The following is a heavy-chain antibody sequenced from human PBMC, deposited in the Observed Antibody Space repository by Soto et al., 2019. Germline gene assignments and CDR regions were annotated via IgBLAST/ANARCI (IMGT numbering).Heavy chain of an antibody. CDR2: IKPDGSEK. J-gene: IGHJ4*02. D-gene: IGHD5-12*01. CDR1: GFTFSNYW. V-gene: IGHV3-7*05. Sequence: HPGGSLRLSCAASGFTFSNYWMSWVRQAPGKGLEWVANIKPDGSEKYYVDSVKGRFTISRDNAKNSLYLQLNSLRAEDTAVYYCAKDPIPVLSGYDLTYFDYWGQGTRVTVSS. CDR3: AKDPIPVLSGYDLTYFDY.